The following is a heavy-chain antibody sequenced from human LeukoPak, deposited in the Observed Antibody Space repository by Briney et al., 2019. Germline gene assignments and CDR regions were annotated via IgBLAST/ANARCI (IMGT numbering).Heavy chain of an antibody. D-gene: IGHD3-10*01. Sequence: SVTVSCTASGGTFSSYAISWVRQAPGQGREWMGRIIPILGIANYAQKFQGRVTITADKSTSTAYMELSSLRSEDTAVYYCAREWGVWFGELSYYFDYWGQGTLVTVSS. CDR3: AREWGVWFGELSYYFDY. CDR1: GGTFSSYA. J-gene: IGHJ4*02. CDR2: IIPILGIA. V-gene: IGHV1-69*04.